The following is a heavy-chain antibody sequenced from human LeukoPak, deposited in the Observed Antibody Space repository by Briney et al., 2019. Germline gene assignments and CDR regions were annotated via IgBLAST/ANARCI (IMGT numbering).Heavy chain of an antibody. V-gene: IGHV3-23*01. CDR2: ISGSGDFT. CDR1: GFTFSSDA. D-gene: IGHD7-27*01. CDR3: AKGWGSGDY. J-gene: IGHJ4*02. Sequence: PGGSLRLSCVASGFTFSSDAMHWVRQAPGKGLEWVSAISGSGDFTHSVDSVKGRFTISRDNYKNTLYLQMNSLRAEDTAVYYCAKGWGSGDYWGQGTLVTVSS.